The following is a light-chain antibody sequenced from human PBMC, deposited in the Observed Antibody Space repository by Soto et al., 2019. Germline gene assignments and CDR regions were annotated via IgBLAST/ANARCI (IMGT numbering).Light chain of an antibody. Sequence: DIQMTQSPSSLSASVGDRVTITCRASQSISSYLNWYQQKPGKAPKLLIYAASSLQSGVPSRFSGSGSGTDFTLTISSLQPEDFATYYCQQSYSTLWTLGQGTKVDI. CDR3: QQSYSTLWT. CDR2: AAS. J-gene: IGKJ1*01. V-gene: IGKV1-39*01. CDR1: QSISSY.